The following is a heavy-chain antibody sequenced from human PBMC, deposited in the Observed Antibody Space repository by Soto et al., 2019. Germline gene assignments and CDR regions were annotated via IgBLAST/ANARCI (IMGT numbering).Heavy chain of an antibody. J-gene: IGHJ6*02. Sequence: ASVKVSCKASGYTFSHYGIGWVRQAPGQGLEWRGWISAYNGNRHFAEGLRCRITMTTNTTTSTADMELRSLSADDTAVYYCARGGQECSNSGCGYIYDGMDVWGQGATVTVSS. CDR2: ISAYNGNR. CDR1: GYTFSHYG. D-gene: IGHD1-26*01. V-gene: IGHV1-18*01. CDR3: ARGGQECSNSGCGYIYDGMDV.